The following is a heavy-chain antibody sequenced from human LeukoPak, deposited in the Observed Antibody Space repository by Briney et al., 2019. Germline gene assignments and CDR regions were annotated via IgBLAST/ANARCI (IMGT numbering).Heavy chain of an antibody. Sequence: GGSLRLSCAASGFTFSSYAMSWVRQAPGKGLEWVANIKQDGSERYYVDSVEGRFTISRDNAKNSLYLQMNSLRTDDTAVYYCARCHSSSSGDYWGQGTLVTVSS. CDR2: IKQDGSER. CDR3: ARCHSSSSGDY. J-gene: IGHJ4*02. D-gene: IGHD6-6*01. V-gene: IGHV3-7*05. CDR1: GFTFSSYA.